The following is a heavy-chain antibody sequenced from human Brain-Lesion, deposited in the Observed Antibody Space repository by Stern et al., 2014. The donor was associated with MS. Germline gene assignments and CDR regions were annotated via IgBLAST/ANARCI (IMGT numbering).Heavy chain of an antibody. J-gene: IGHJ5*02. Sequence: VQLVESGPGLVKPSETLSLTCTVSGGSISGDYWSWLRQPPGKGLECIAYIFYVGSANYNPSLESRLTISVDTSKNRFSLKLNSVTAADTAVYYCARDRIDGYNLARFDAWGQGTLVTVSS. V-gene: IGHV4-59*01. D-gene: IGHD5-24*01. CDR3: ARDRIDGYNLARFDA. CDR1: GGSISGDY. CDR2: IFYVGSA.